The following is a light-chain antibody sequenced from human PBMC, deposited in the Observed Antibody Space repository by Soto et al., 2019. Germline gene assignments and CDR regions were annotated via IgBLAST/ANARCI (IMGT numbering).Light chain of an antibody. CDR1: NIGSKS. CDR2: DDT. J-gene: IGLJ1*01. V-gene: IGLV3-21*02. CDR3: QVWDTRSDHYV. Sequence: ELTQPPSVSVAPGQTARITCGGSNIGSKSVHWYQQKPGQAPVLVVYDDTDQPSGIPERLSGSNSGNTATLAISRVEAGDEADYYCQVWDTRSDHYVFGTGTKVTVL.